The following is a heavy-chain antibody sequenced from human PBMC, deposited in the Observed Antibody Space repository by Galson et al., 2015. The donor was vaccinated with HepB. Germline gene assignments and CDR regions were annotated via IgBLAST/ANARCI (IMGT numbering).Heavy chain of an antibody. D-gene: IGHD3-3*01. CDR2: INVGNTDT. J-gene: IGHJ4*02. CDR1: GYTFSNSA. Sequence: SVKVSCKASGYTFSNSAIYWLRQAPGQRLEWMGWINVGNTDTKYEQKFQGRVTITRDTSASTAYMELRSLRLEDTAVYYCANPIFGVVTNPLGYWGQGTLVTVSS. CDR3: ANPIFGVVTNPLGY. V-gene: IGHV1-3*01.